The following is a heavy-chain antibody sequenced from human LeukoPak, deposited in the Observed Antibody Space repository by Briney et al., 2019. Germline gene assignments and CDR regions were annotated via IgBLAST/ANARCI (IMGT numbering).Heavy chain of an antibody. J-gene: IGHJ6*02. V-gene: IGHV3-48*03. CDR2: ISSSGSTI. Sequence: PGGSLRLSCAASGFTFSSYEMNWVRQAPGKGLEWVSYISSSGSTIYYADSVKGRFTISRDNAKNSLYLQMNSLRAEDTAVYYCARVGYCSGGSCYYYYGMDVWGQGTTVTVSS. CDR1: GFTFSSYE. CDR3: ARVGYCSGGSCYYYYGMDV. D-gene: IGHD2-15*01.